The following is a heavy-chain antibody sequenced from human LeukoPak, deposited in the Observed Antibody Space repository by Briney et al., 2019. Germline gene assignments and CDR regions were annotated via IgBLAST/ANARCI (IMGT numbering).Heavy chain of an antibody. J-gene: IGHJ5*02. CDR2: IYTSGST. V-gene: IGHV4-4*07. CDR3: ATDLVWFGEGDWFDP. CDR1: GGSISSYY. D-gene: IGHD3-10*01. Sequence: SETLSLTCTVSGGSISSYYWSWIRQPAGKGLEWIGRIYTSGSTNYNPSLKSRVTMSVDTSKNQFSLKLSSVTAAGTAVYYCATDLVWFGEGDWFDPWGQGTLVTVSS.